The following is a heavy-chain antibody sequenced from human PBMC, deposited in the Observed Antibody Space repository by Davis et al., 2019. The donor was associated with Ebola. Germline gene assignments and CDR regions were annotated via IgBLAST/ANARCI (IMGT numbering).Heavy chain of an antibody. Sequence: PGGSLRLSCAASGFTFRSYWMNWVRQAPGKGLEWVANINKDGSEKYYVDSVEGRFTISRDNAKNSLYLQMNSLRAEDTAVYYCARDIGGGDAFDIWGQGTMVTVSS. CDR3: ARDIGGGDAFDI. CDR1: GFTFRSYW. CDR2: INKDGSEK. J-gene: IGHJ3*02. V-gene: IGHV3-7*01. D-gene: IGHD3-3*01.